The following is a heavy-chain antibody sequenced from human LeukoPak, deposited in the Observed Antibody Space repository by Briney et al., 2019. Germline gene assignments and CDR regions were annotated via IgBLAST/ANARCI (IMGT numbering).Heavy chain of an antibody. CDR1: GGSFSGYY. V-gene: IGHV4-34*01. CDR3: ARTSSSGLVGGYYFDY. CDR2: INHSGST. J-gene: IGHJ4*02. Sequence: PSETLSLTCAVYGGSFSGYYWSWIRQPPGKGLEWIGEINHSGSTYYNPSLKSRVTISVDTSKNQFSLKLSPVTAADTAVYYCARTSSSGLVGGYYFDYWGQGTLVTVSS. D-gene: IGHD6-19*01.